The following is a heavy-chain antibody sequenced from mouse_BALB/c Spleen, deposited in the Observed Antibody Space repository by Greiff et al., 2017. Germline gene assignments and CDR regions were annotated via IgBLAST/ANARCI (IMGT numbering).Heavy chain of an antibody. J-gene: IGHJ4*01. D-gene: IGHD2-1*01. CDR2: IWGDGST. CDR3: ARDGNLNAMDY. V-gene: IGHV2-6-7*01. CDR1: GFSLTGDG. Sequence: QVQLQQSGPGLVAPSQSLSITCTVSGFSLTGDGVNWVRQPPGKGLEWLGMIWGDGSTDYNSALKSRLSISKDNSKSQVFLKMNSLQTDDTARYYCARDGNLNAMDYWGQGTSVTVSS.